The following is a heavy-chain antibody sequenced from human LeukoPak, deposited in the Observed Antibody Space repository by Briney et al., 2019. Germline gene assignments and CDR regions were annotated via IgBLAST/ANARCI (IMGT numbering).Heavy chain of an antibody. CDR3: ARGSYYYDSSGYNELFDY. CDR2: ISYDGSNK. V-gene: IGHV3-30-3*01. Sequence: GGSLRLSRAASGFTFSSYAMHWVRQAPGKGLEWVAVISYDGSNKYYADSVKGRFTISRDNSKNTLYLQMNSLRAEDTAVYYCARGSYYYDSSGYNELFDYWGQGTLVTVSS. CDR1: GFTFSSYA. D-gene: IGHD3-22*01. J-gene: IGHJ4*02.